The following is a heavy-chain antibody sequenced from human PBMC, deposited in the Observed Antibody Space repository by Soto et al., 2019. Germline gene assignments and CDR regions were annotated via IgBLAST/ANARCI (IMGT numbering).Heavy chain of an antibody. D-gene: IGHD3-10*01. CDR3: ARDGLSFGQLWDYFDY. J-gene: IGHJ4*02. V-gene: IGHV1-3*01. Sequence: GASVKVSCKASGYTFTSYAMHWVRQAPGQRLEWMGWINAGNGNTKYSQKFQGRVTITRDTSASTAYMELSSLRSEDTAVYYCARDGLSFGQLWDYFDYRGPATLVTVSS. CDR2: INAGNGNT. CDR1: GYTFTSYA.